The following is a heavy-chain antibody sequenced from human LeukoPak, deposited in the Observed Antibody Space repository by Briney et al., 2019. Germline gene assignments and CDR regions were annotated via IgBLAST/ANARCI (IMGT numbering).Heavy chain of an antibody. D-gene: IGHD6-6*01. CDR2: ITTSDGNT. V-gene: IGHV3-23*01. Sequence: PGGSLRLSCAASGFTFSSYTMSWVRQAPGKGLEWVSTITTSDGNTYYADSVKGRFTISRDNAKNSLYLQMNSLRAEDTAVYYCARRSSSSVDFDYWGQGTLVTVSS. J-gene: IGHJ4*02. CDR3: ARRSSSSVDFDY. CDR1: GFTFSSYT.